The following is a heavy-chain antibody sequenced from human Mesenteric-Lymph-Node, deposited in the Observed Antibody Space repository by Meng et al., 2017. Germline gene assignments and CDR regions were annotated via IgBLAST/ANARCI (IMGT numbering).Heavy chain of an antibody. J-gene: IGHJ4*02. D-gene: IGHD2-8*01. V-gene: IGHV4-39*07. CDR3: ARDHGIYYWFYY. Sequence: SETLSLTCSVSGASIDTEKYYWVWVRQSPGKGLEWIGTFHYTGNTDYNPSLKSRVTISLDVSKNQLSLKLTSVSAADTAVYYCARDHGIYYWFYYWGPGTLVTVSS. CDR1: GASIDTEKYY. CDR2: FHYTGNT.